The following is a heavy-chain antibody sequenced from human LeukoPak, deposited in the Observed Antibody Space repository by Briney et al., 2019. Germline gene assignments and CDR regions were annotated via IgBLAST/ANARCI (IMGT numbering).Heavy chain of an antibody. CDR2: IKQDGSEK. J-gene: IGHJ6*02. Sequence: PGGSLRLSCAASGFTFSSYWMSWVRQAPGKGLEWVATIKQDGSEKYYVDSVKGRGTIARDNAKNSLYLQMSSLRAEDTAVYYCARGHYGMDVWGQGTTVIVSS. V-gene: IGHV3-7*04. CDR3: ARGHYGMDV. CDR1: GFTFSSYW.